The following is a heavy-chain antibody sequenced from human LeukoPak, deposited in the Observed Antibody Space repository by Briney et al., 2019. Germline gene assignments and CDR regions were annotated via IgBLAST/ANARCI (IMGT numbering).Heavy chain of an antibody. CDR2: ISGSGGST. D-gene: IGHD3-22*01. CDR3: AKLHYYDSSGYPYDAFDI. Sequence: PGGSLRLSCAASGFTFSSYAMSWVRQAPGKGLEWVSAISGSGGSTHYADSVKGRFTISRDNSKNTLYLQMNSLRAEDTAVYYCAKLHYYDSSGYPYDAFDIWGQGTMVTVSS. V-gene: IGHV3-23*01. J-gene: IGHJ3*02. CDR1: GFTFSSYA.